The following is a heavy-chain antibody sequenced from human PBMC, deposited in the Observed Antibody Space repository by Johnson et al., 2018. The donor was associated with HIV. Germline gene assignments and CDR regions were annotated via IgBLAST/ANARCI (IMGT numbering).Heavy chain of an antibody. CDR3: ARGTPWDAFDI. V-gene: IGHV3-33*05. CDR1: GLTFSSYG. Sequence: QVLLVESGGGVVQPGTSLRLSCAASGLTFSSYGMHWVRQAPGKGLEWVAVISYDGSNKYYADSVKGRFTISRDNSKNSLYLQMNSLRAEDTAVYYCARGTPWDAFDIWGQGTMVTVSS. CDR2: ISYDGSNK. J-gene: IGHJ3*02.